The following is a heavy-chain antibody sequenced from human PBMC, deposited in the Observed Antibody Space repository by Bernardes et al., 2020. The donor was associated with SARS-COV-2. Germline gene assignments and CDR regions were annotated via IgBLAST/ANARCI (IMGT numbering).Heavy chain of an antibody. CDR2: INEDGRVI. CDR3: ARDFGGNFDY. V-gene: IGHV3-74*01. CDR1: GFSVSAYW. Sequence: GGSLILSCAASGFSVSAYWMHWVRQAPGEGLVWVARINEDGRVINYADSVRGRFTIYRDIADNKLYLQMKSLRADDTAVYYCARDFGGNFDYWGQGTLVTVSS. D-gene: IGHD2-15*01. J-gene: IGHJ4*02.